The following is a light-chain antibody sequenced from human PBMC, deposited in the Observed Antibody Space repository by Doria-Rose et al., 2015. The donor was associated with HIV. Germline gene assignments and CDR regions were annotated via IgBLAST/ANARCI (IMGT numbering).Light chain of an antibody. V-gene: IGKV4-1*01. Sequence: TQSPESLGMSLGERATLNCKSNQSLLYTSKNYLAWYQQKPGQHPKLLIYWASTRQSGVPARFSGSGSGTDFTLTISSLEAEDVAVYYCQQYYDTPSFGPWTTVDIK. CDR3: QQYYDTPS. J-gene: IGKJ3*01. CDR2: WAS. CDR1: QSLLYTSKNY.